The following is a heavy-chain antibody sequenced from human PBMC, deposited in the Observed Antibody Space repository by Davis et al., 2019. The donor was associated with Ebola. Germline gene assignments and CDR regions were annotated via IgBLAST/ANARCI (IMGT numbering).Heavy chain of an antibody. J-gene: IGHJ6*02. CDR3: ARVRIAYGMDV. D-gene: IGHD6-13*01. CDR1: GYTFTGYY. V-gene: IGHV1-2*04. Sequence: AASVKVSCKASGYTFTGYYMHWVRQAPGQGLEWMGWINPNSGGTNYAQKFQGWVTMPRDTSISTAYMELSRLRSDDTAVYYCARVRIAYGMDVWGQGTTVTVSS. CDR2: INPNSGGT.